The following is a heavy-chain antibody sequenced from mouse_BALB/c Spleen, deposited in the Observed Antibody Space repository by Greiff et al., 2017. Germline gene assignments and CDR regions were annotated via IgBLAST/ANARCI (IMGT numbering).Heavy chain of an antibody. J-gene: IGHJ2*01. V-gene: IGHV1-14*01. CDR1: GYTFTSYV. CDR3: AREGETARADYFDY. D-gene: IGHD3-1*01. CDR2: INPYNDGT. Sequence: VQLKQSGPELVKPGASVKMSCKASGYTFTSYVMHWVKQKPGQGLEWIGYINPYNDGTKYNEKFKGKATLTSDKSSSTAYMELSSLTSEDSAVYYCAREGETARADYFDYWGQGTTLTVSS.